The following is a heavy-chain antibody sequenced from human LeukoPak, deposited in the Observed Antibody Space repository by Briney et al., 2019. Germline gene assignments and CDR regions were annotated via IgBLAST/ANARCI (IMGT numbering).Heavy chain of an antibody. CDR2: VSYDGINK. D-gene: IGHD3-10*01. CDR1: GFTLSVHG. V-gene: IGHV3-33*01. J-gene: IGHJ3*02. Sequence: PGRSLPLSCAASGFTLSVHGMHWVRQAPGKGLEYVAGVSYDGINKYYADSVKGRFTISRDISKNTLNLQMNSLRAEDTAVYYCARAMGYYGSGDAFDIWGQGTMVTVSS. CDR3: ARAMGYYGSGDAFDI.